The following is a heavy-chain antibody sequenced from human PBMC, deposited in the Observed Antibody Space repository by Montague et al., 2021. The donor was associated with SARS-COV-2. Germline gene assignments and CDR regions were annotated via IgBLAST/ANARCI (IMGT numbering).Heavy chain of an antibody. CDR1: GFSLSTSGMC. D-gene: IGHD3-9*01. J-gene: IGHJ4*02. Sequence: PALVKPTQTLTLTCTFSGFSLSTSGMCVSWIRQPPGKALEWLARIDWDDDKYYSTSLKTRLTISKDTSKNQVVLTMTNMYPVDTATYYCAQSNDVLRYFDWTYKMRGFDYWGQGTLVTASS. CDR2: IDWDDDK. V-gene: IGHV2-70*11. CDR3: AQSNDVLRYFDWTYKMRGFDY.